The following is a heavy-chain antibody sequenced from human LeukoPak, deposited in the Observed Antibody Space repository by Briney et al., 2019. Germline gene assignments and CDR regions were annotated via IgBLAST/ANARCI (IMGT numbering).Heavy chain of an antibody. V-gene: IGHV3-66*01. D-gene: IGHD2-21*01. Sequence: PGGSLRLSCDASGFSVSNNYMTWVRQAPGKGLEWVSSIYSAGFTYYADSVKGRFTISRDNSKNTLYLQMNSLTAEDTAVYFCARDREVKHQMAWSRATLIYGMDVWGQGTTVTVSS. CDR1: GFSVSNNY. CDR3: ARDREVKHQMAWSRATLIYGMDV. CDR2: IYSAGFT. J-gene: IGHJ6*02.